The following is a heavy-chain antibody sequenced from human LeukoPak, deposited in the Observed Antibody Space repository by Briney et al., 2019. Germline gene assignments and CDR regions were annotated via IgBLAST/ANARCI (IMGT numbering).Heavy chain of an antibody. CDR1: GGPFSGYY. D-gene: IGHD6-13*01. Sequence: SETLSLTCAVYGGPFSGYYWSWIRQPPGKGLEWIGEINHSGSTNYNPSLKSRVTISVDTSKNQFSLKLSSVTAADTAVYYCARGLAAAPTFWGQGTLVTVSS. J-gene: IGHJ4*02. CDR3: ARGLAAAPTF. CDR2: INHSGST. V-gene: IGHV4-34*01.